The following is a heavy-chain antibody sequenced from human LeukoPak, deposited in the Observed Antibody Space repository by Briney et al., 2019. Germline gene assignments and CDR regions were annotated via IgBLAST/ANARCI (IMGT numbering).Heavy chain of an antibody. Sequence: GGSLRLSCAASGFTFSSYSMNWVRQAPGKGLEWVSSISSSSSYIYYADSVKGRFTISRDNSKNTLYLQMNSLRAEDTAVYYCARDQTYYYDSSGYYYGPTDYWGQGTLVTVSS. CDR1: GFTFSSYS. D-gene: IGHD3-22*01. CDR3: ARDQTYYYDSSGYYYGPTDY. V-gene: IGHV3-21*01. CDR2: ISSSSSYI. J-gene: IGHJ4*02.